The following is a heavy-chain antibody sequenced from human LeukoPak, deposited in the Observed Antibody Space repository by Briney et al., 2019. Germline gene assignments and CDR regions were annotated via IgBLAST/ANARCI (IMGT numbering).Heavy chain of an antibody. CDR2: TNTDGSST. V-gene: IGHV3-74*01. Sequence: GGSLRLSCEASGFTFSHYWMHWVRQAPGKGLVWVSRTNTDGSSTSYVDSVKGRFTISRDNAKNTMYLQMNSLRAEDTAMYYCVPADSSGLDWGQGTLVTVPS. CDR3: VPADSSGLD. CDR1: GFTFSHYW. J-gene: IGHJ4*02. D-gene: IGHD3-22*01.